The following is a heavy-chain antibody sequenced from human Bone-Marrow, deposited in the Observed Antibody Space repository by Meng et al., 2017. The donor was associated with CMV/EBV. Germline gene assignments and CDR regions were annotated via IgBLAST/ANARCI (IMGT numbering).Heavy chain of an antibody. V-gene: IGHV3-48*03. CDR1: GFTFSSYE. CDR3: EKGGIVVVPAADYDY. CDR2: ISSCGSTI. D-gene: IGHD2-2*01. Sequence: GGTLRLSCAASGFTFSSYEMNWVRQAPGKGLEWVSYISSCGSTIYYADSVKSRFTISRDNSKNTLYLQMKSLGAEDTAVYYCEKGGIVVVPAADYDYWGQGTLVTVSS. J-gene: IGHJ4*02.